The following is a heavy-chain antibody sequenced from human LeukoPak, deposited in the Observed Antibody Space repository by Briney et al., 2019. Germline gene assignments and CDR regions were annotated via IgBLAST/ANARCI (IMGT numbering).Heavy chain of an antibody. V-gene: IGHV3-30-3*01. D-gene: IGHD6-19*01. CDR1: GFTFNSHA. CDR2: ISSDGSNK. Sequence: GGSLRLSCAASGFTFNSHAMHWVRQAPGKGLEWVAVISSDGSNKYYANFVKGRFTISRDNSKNTLYLQMSSLRAEDTAVYYCARDRYSSGWYGDFDCWGQGTLVTVSS. J-gene: IGHJ4*02. CDR3: ARDRYSSGWYGDFDC.